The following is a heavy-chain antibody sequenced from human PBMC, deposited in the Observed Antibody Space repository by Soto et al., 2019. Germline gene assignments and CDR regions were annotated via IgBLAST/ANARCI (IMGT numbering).Heavy chain of an antibody. V-gene: IGHV1-69*06. Sequence: SVKVSCKASGGTFSSYAISWVRQAPGQGDEGMGGIIPIFGTEIYAQKFQGRVTISADKSTSTVYMDLSSLRSEDSAVYYCARLFYDCCRDCLGPYYFDYCGQGTLVTVSS. D-gene: IGHD2-21*02. CDR3: ARLFYDCCRDCLGPYYFDY. CDR2: IIPIFGTE. CDR1: GGTFSSYA. J-gene: IGHJ4*02.